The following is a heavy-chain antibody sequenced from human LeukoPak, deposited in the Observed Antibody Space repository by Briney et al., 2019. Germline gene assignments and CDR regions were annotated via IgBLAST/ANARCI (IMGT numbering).Heavy chain of an antibody. CDR1: GFTFSSYG. Sequence: GGSLRLSCAASGFTFSSYGMHWVGQAPGKGLEGVAVISYDGSNKYYADSVKGRFTISRDNSKNTLYLQMNSLRAEDTAVYYCAKDEVPGIAVAKGAFDIWGQGTMVTVSS. J-gene: IGHJ3*02. V-gene: IGHV3-30*18. CDR3: AKDEVPGIAVAKGAFDI. D-gene: IGHD6-19*01. CDR2: ISYDGSNK.